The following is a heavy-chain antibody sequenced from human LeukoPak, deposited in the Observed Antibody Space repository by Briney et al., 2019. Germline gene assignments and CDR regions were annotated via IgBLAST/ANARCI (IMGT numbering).Heavy chain of an antibody. J-gene: IGHJ2*01. CDR2: ISWNSGSI. Sequence: SGGSLRLSCAASGFTFDDYAMHWVRQAPGKGLEWVSGISWNSGSIGYADSVKGRFTISRDNAKNSLYLQMNSLRAEDTALYYCAKARGTVTTTWYFDLWGRGTLVTVSS. D-gene: IGHD4-17*01. CDR3: AKARGTVTTTWYFDL. V-gene: IGHV3-9*01. CDR1: GFTFDDYA.